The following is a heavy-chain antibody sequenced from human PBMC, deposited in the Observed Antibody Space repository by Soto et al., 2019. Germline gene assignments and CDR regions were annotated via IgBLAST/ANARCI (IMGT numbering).Heavy chain of an antibody. CDR3: VILALGKFDF. J-gene: IGHJ4*02. CDR1: GFNFGSHA. Sequence: VGSLILPYSASGFNFGSHAMAWVRQAPGKGLEWVSSISDTAHRIFHADSVKGRFTISRDNSRNSLYLQMNSLRAEDTALYYCVILALGKFDFWGQGTLVTVSS. V-gene: IGHV3-23*01. CDR2: ISDTAHRI. D-gene: IGHD1-26*01.